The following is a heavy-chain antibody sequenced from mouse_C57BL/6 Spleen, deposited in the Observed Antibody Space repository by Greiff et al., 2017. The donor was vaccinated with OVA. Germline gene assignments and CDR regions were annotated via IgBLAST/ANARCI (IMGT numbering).Heavy chain of an antibody. CDR3: ARAYYDYDFDY. V-gene: IGHV1-80*01. CDR2: IYPGDGGT. J-gene: IGHJ2*01. Sequence: LVESGAELVKPGASVKISCKASGYAFSSYWMNWVKQRPGKGLEWIGQIYPGDGGTNYNGKFKGKATLTADKSSSTAYMQLSSLTSEDSAVYFCARAYYDYDFDYWGQGTTLTVSS. D-gene: IGHD2-4*01. CDR1: GYAFSSYW.